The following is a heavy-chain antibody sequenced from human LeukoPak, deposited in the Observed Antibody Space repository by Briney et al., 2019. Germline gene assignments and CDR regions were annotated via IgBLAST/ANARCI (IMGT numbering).Heavy chain of an antibody. V-gene: IGHV6-1*01. D-gene: IGHD2-2*01. CDR2: TYYRTKWYY. Sequence: SQSLSLTCAISGDSVSGNSAGCHWIRHSPSRCLVWLGWTYYRTKWYYEYALSVQARITINADTSKNEFSVHLNSVTPDDTALYYCARAPDFHTRGFDSWGQGTRVTVSS. CDR3: ARAPDFHTRGFDS. CDR1: GDSVSGNSAG. J-gene: IGHJ4*02.